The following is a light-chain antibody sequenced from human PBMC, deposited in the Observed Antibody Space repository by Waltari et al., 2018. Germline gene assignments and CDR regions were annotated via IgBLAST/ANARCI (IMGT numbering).Light chain of an antibody. V-gene: IGKV3-11*01. CDR2: DAS. CDR3: QHRFNWPLT. J-gene: IGKJ4*01. Sequence: EIVLTQSPATLSFSPGDGATLSCSASQSVITYLAWYQENPGQAPRLLIYDASNRATGIPARFSGSGSGTDFTLTISGLEPEDSAVYYCQHRFNWPLTFGGGTKVEIK. CDR1: QSVITY.